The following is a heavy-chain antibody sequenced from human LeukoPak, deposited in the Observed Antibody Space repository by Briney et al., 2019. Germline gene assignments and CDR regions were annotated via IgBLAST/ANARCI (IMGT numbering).Heavy chain of an antibody. D-gene: IGHD2-2*01. CDR1: GGTFSSYA. Sequence: GASVKVSCKASGGTFSSYAISWVRQAPGQGLEWMGRIIPILGIANYAQKFQGRVTITADKSTSTAYMELSSLRSEDTAVYYCARVLGLLRSSTSCSFDYWGQGTLVTVSS. CDR3: ARVLGLLRSSTSCSFDY. J-gene: IGHJ4*02. V-gene: IGHV1-69*04. CDR2: IIPILGIA.